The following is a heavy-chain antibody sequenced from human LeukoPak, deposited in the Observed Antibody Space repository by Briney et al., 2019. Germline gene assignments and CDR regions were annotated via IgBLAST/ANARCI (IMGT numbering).Heavy chain of an antibody. Sequence: GGSLRLSCAASGFTFSGSAMHWVRQASGKGLEWVGRIRSKANSYATAYAASVKGRFTISRDDSKNTAYLQMNSLRAEDTAVYYCVRDFHRRLYDNNYYFYWGQGTLVTVSS. J-gene: IGHJ4*02. CDR3: VRDFHRRLYDNNYYFY. CDR2: IRSKANSYAT. V-gene: IGHV3-73*01. CDR1: GFTFSGSA. D-gene: IGHD3-22*01.